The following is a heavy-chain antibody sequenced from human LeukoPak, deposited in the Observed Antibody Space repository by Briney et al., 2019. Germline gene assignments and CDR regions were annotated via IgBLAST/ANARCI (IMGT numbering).Heavy chain of an antibody. CDR3: ARSQDDYYDSSGYYYPH. Sequence: ASVKVSCKASGHTFTSYGISWVRQAPGQGLEWMGWIYTNTGNPTYAQGFTGRFVFSLDTSVSTAYLQISSLTAEDTAVYYCARSQDDYYDSSGYYYPHWGQGTLVTVSS. CDR1: GHTFTSYG. CDR2: IYTNTGNP. V-gene: IGHV7-4-1*02. J-gene: IGHJ4*02. D-gene: IGHD3-22*01.